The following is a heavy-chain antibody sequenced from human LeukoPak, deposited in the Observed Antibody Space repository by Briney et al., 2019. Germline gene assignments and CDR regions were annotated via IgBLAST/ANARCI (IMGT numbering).Heavy chain of an antibody. V-gene: IGHV3-30*18. CDR1: GFTFSSYG. Sequence: PGGSLRLSCAASGFTFSSYGMHWVRQAPGKGLEWVAVISYDGSNKYYADSVKGRFTISRDNSKNTLYLQMNSLRAEDTAVYCANPAPPGAFDIWGQGTTVTVSS. CDR3: ANPAPPGAFDI. CDR2: ISYDGSNK. J-gene: IGHJ3*02.